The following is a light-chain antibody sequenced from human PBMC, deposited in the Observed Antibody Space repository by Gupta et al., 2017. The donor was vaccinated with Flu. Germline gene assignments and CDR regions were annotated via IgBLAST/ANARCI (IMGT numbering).Light chain of an antibody. CDR3: QQYNAYPIT. CDR1: QSISHW. CDR2: KAS. Sequence: PFTRSASQGGRVTVTCRASQSISHWLAWFQQKPGKAPNLLIYKASSLESGVPSRFSGSGSGTEFTLTISSLQPDDSATYYCQQYNAYPITFGQGTRLEIK. V-gene: IGKV1-5*03. J-gene: IGKJ5*01.